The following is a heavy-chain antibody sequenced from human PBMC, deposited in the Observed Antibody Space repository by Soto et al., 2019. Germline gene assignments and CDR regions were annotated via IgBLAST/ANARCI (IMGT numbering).Heavy chain of an antibody. D-gene: IGHD3-10*01. V-gene: IGHV4-59*01. CDR2: IYYSGST. CDR3: ARGKSYIWFGELLSYWFDP. Sequence: SETLSLTCTVSGGSISSYYWSWIRQPPGKGLEWIGYIYYSGSTNYNPSLKSRVTISVDTSKNQFSLKLSSVTAADTAVYYCARGKSYIWFGELLSYWFDPWGQGTLVTVSS. J-gene: IGHJ5*02. CDR1: GGSISSYY.